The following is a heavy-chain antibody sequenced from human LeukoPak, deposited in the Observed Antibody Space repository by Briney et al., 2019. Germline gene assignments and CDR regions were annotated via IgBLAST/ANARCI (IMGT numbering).Heavy chain of an antibody. D-gene: IGHD5-24*01. J-gene: IGHJ4*02. Sequence: GGSLRLSCAASGFTFSNYWMSWVRQAPGKGLEWVGFIRSKAYGGTAVHAASVKGRFTISRDDSKSIVYLQMNSLKTEDTAVYYCTRDQFYWGQGTLVTVSS. CDR2: IRSKAYGGTA. CDR1: GFTFSNYW. CDR3: TRDQFY. V-gene: IGHV3-49*04.